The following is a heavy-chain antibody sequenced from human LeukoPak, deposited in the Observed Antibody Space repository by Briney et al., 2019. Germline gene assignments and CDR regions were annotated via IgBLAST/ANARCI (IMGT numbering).Heavy chain of an antibody. CDR3: ARAFASGIRRALWFGDLL. D-gene: IGHD3-10*01. CDR2: IYSGGST. CDR1: GFTVSTNY. Sequence: GESLRLSCAASGFTVSTNYMSWVRQAPGKGLEWVSVIYSGGSTYYADSVKGRFTISRDNSKNTLSLQMNSLGVGDTGLYYCARAFASGIRRALWFGDLLRAQGTLVTVSS. V-gene: IGHV3-53*05. J-gene: IGHJ4*02.